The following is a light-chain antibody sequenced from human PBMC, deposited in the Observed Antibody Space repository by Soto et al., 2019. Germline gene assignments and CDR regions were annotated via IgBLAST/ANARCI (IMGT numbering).Light chain of an antibody. V-gene: IGLV2-14*01. Sequence: QSALTQPASVSGSPGQSITISCTGTSSDVGGYNYVSWYLQHPGKAPKLMIYDVSNRPSGVSNRFSGSKSGNTASLTISGLQAEDEADYYCSSYTSSSWVFGGGTKLTVL. CDR1: SSDVGGYNY. J-gene: IGLJ3*02. CDR3: SSYTSSSWV. CDR2: DVS.